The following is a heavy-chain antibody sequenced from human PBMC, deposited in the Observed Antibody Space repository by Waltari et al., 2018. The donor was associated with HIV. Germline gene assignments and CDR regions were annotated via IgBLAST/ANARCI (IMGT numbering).Heavy chain of an antibody. J-gene: IGHJ5*02. D-gene: IGHD3-3*01. V-gene: IGHV4-39*07. CDR1: GCSISSSSYY. CDR3: AREIRFLDRTRFDP. CDR2: IYYSGST. Sequence: QLQLQESGPGLVKPSETLSLTCTVSGCSISSSSYYWGWISQPPGKGLDWIGSIYYSGSTDYNPSLKSRVTISVDTSKNQFSLKRSSVTAADTAVYYCAREIRFLDRTRFDPWGQGTLVTVSS.